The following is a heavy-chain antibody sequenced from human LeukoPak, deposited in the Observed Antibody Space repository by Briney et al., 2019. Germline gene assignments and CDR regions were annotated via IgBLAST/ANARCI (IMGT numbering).Heavy chain of an antibody. D-gene: IGHD1-26*01. J-gene: IGHJ4*02. Sequence: HPGGSLRLSCAASGFTFSSYWMSWVRQAPGKGLEWVANIKQDGSEKYYVDSVKGRFTISRDNSKNTLYLQMNSLTDEDTAVYYCAKKWGVGTTTLDYFDYWGQGTLVTVSS. CDR2: IKQDGSEK. V-gene: IGHV3-7*03. CDR3: AKKWGVGTTTLDYFDY. CDR1: GFTFSSYW.